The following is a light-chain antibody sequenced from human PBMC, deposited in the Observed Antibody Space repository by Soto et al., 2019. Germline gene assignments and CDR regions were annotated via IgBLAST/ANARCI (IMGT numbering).Light chain of an antibody. CDR1: SSDVGGYNY. J-gene: IGLJ3*02. V-gene: IGLV2-14*01. Sequence: QSALTQPPSASGSPGQSVAISCTGTSSDVGGYNYVSWYQQHPGKAPQVMIYEVTNRPSGVSSRFSGSKSGNTASLTISGLQPEDEGDYYCSSYSSTSTPWVFGGGTKLTVL. CDR3: SSYSSTSTPWV. CDR2: EVT.